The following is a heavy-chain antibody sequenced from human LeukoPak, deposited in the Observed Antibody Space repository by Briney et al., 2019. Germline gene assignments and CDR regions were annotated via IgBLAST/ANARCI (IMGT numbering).Heavy chain of an antibody. Sequence: PSETLSLTXGVSGYSISSGYCWGWIREPPGRGLERIGSIYHSGSTYYNPSLKSRVTISVDTSKNQFSLRLSSVTAADTAVYYCARLRSYYDFWSGFGSLEYFQHWGQGTLVTVSS. CDR1: GYSISSGYC. CDR2: IYHSGST. D-gene: IGHD3-3*01. J-gene: IGHJ1*01. V-gene: IGHV4-38-2*01. CDR3: ARLRSYYDFWSGFGSLEYFQH.